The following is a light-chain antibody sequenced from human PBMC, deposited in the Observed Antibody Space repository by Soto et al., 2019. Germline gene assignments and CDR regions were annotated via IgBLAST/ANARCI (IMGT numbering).Light chain of an antibody. CDR1: QSVNSN. J-gene: IGKJ1*01. V-gene: IGKV3-15*01. CDR3: QEYNTWPWT. CDR2: GAS. Sequence: EIVLTHSPGTLSLSPGERATLSFSSSQSVNSNLAWYQQKLGQAPRVLIYGASTRATGIPDRFSGSGSGTEFILTISSLQSEDFAVYYCQEYNTWPWTFGQGTKVDI.